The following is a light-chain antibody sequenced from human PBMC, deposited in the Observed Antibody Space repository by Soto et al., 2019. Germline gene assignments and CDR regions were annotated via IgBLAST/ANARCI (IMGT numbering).Light chain of an antibody. Sequence: DIQMTQSPSSLSASLGDRVTITCRASQTVSTFLNWYQQKPGEAPKLLIYAASRLQSGVPSRFSGSGSGTDFTLTISSLQPEDSATYYCQQSYFTPLTFGPGTKVDIK. V-gene: IGKV1-39*01. J-gene: IGKJ3*01. CDR1: QTVSTF. CDR3: QQSYFTPLT. CDR2: AAS.